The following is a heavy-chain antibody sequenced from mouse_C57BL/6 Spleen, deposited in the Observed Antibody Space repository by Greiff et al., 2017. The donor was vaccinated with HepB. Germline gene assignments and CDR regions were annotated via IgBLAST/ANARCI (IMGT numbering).Heavy chain of an antibody. CDR3: ARKGLYDYDEGWFAY. J-gene: IGHJ3*01. CDR1: GYTFTDYY. V-gene: IGHV1-26*01. CDR2: INPNNGGT. D-gene: IGHD2-4*01. Sequence: VQLKQSGPELVKPGASVKISCKASGYTFTDYYMNWVKQSHGKSLEWIGDINPNNGGTSYNQKFKGKATLTVDKSSSTAYMELRSLTSEDSAVYYCARKGLYDYDEGWFAYWGQGTLVTVSA.